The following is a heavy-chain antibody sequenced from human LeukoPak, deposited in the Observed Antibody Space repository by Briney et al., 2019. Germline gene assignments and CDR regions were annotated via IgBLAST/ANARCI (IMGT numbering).Heavy chain of an antibody. D-gene: IGHD3-16*02. CDR3: ARNMITFGGVIVE. CDR2: IKQDGSEK. Sequence: GGSLRLSCAASGFTFSNYWMSWVRQAPGKGLEWVANIKQDGSEKYYVDSVKGRFTISRDNAKNSLYLQMDSLRAEDTAVYYCARNMITFGGVIVEWGQGTLVTVSS. CDR1: GFTFSNYW. V-gene: IGHV3-7*01. J-gene: IGHJ4*02.